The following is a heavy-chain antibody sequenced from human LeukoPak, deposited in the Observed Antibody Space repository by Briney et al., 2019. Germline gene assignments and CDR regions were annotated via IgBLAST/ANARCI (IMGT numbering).Heavy chain of an antibody. J-gene: IGHJ4*02. CDR1: GFTFSSYS. CDR2: ISSSSSYI. V-gene: IGHV3-21*01. D-gene: IGHD5-24*01. CDR3: AKPAKRWLQVWDLYYFDY. Sequence: GGSLRLSCAASGFTFSSYSMNWVRQAPGKGLEWGSSISSSSSYIYYADSVKGRFTISRDNSKNTLYLQMNSLRAEDTAVYYCAKPAKRWLQVWDLYYFDYWGQGTLVTVSS.